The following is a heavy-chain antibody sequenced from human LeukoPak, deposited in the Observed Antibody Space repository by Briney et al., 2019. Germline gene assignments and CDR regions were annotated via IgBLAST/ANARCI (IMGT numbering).Heavy chain of an antibody. CDR1: GFTFNSYG. V-gene: IGHV3-7*01. CDR2: IKKDGSEK. Sequence: GGSLRLSCAASGFTFNSYGIHWVRQAPGKGLEWVANIKKDGSEKYYVDSVKGRFTISRDNAKTSLYLQMNSLRAEDTAVYYCARHLSGVTGYTYGRGIDYWGQGTLVTVSS. D-gene: IGHD5-18*01. CDR3: ARHLSGVTGYTYGRGIDY. J-gene: IGHJ4*02.